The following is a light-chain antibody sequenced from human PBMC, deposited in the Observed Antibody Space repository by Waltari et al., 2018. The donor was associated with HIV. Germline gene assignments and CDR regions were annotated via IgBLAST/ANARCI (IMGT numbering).Light chain of an antibody. CDR3: QSYEANCRGI. CDR1: SGNIASNH. J-gene: IGLJ2*01. V-gene: IGLV6-57*01. CDR2: EDK. Sequence: MLTQPHSVSESPGKTVTISCTRRSGNIASNHVQWYQQRPGIFPITIIFEDKQRPSGVPVRFCGSIDSSSNSASLTNSGRKTEDGADYYCQSYEANCRGIFGGGTKLTVL.